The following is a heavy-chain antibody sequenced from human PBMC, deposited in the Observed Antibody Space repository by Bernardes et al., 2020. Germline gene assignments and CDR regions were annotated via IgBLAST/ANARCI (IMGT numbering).Heavy chain of an antibody. CDR2: IHTSGST. CDR1: GCSISCYY. J-gene: IGHJ3*02. V-gene: IGHV4-4*07. CDR3: ARAPRVGGSYGAFDI. Sequence: SETLSLTCPVSGCSISCYYWSWIRPPAGKGLEWIGRIHTSGSTNYNPSLKSRVTMSVDTSKNQFSLKLSSVTAADTAVYYCARAPRVGGSYGAFDIWGQGTMVTVSS. D-gene: IGHD1-26*01.